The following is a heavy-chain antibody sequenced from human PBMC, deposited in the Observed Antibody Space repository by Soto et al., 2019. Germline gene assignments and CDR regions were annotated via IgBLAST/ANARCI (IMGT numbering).Heavy chain of an antibody. Sequence: EVQLVESGGGLVKPGGSLRLSCAASGFTFSSYSMNWVRQAPGKGLEWVSSISSSSSYIYYADSVKGRFTISRDNAKNSLYLQMNSLRAEDTAVYYCARDCAILWFGELPICDYWGQGTLVTVSS. V-gene: IGHV3-21*01. CDR3: ARDCAILWFGELPICDY. D-gene: IGHD3-10*01. CDR1: GFTFSSYS. J-gene: IGHJ4*02. CDR2: ISSSSSYI.